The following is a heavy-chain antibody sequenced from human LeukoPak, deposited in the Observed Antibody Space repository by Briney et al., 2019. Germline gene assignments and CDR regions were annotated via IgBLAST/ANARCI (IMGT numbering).Heavy chain of an antibody. J-gene: IGHJ4*02. CDR1: GFTFSSYG. CDR3: AKAAKRYCSGTSCLCLDY. CDR2: IWYDGSNK. D-gene: IGHD2-2*01. Sequence: GGSLRLSCAASGFTFSSYGMHWVRQAPGKGLEWVAVIWYDGSNKYYADSVKGRFTISRDNSKNTLYLQMNSLRAEGTAVYYCAKAAKRYCSGTSCLCLDYWGQGALVTVSS. V-gene: IGHV3-33*06.